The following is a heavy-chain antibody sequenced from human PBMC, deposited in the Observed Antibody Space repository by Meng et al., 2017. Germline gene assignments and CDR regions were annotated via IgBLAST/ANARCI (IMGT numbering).Heavy chain of an antibody. D-gene: IGHD3-22*01. Sequence: QVQLQQWGAGLLKPSETLSLTCAVYGGSFSGYYWSWIRQPPGKGLEWIGEINHSGSTNYNPSLKSRVTISVDTSKNQFSLKLSSVTAADTAVYYCARASPYDSGGYFDYWGQGTLVTVSS. CDR2: INHSGST. CDR1: GGSFSGYY. CDR3: ARASPYDSGGYFDY. J-gene: IGHJ4*02. V-gene: IGHV4-34*01.